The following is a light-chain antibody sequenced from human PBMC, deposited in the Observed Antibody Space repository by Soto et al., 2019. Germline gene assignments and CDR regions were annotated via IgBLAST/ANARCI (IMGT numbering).Light chain of an antibody. CDR1: SSDVGGYNY. CDR2: EVS. CDR3: SSYTSSSTLGYV. J-gene: IGLJ1*01. V-gene: IGLV2-14*01. Sequence: QSALTQPASVSGSPGQSITISCTGTSSDVGGYNYVSWYQQHPGKAPKLMIYEVSNRPSGVSNRFSGSKSGNTASLTISGLQAEDEADYYCSSYTSSSTLGYVFGTGTKSPS.